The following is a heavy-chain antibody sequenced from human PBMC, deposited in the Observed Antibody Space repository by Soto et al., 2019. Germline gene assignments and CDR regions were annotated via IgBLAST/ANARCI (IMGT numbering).Heavy chain of an antibody. CDR1: GYTFGRDG. Sequence: ASVKVSCKGSGYTFGRDGMHWVRQAPGQGLEWLAWINAINGDTKYSQRFQGRLTVTRDTAANTAYLELSSLRFEDTAVYYCARSGGYFFNFDGWGQGTLVTVSS. V-gene: IGHV1-3*01. J-gene: IGHJ4*02. CDR2: INAINGDT. D-gene: IGHD2-21*02. CDR3: ARSGGYFFNFDG.